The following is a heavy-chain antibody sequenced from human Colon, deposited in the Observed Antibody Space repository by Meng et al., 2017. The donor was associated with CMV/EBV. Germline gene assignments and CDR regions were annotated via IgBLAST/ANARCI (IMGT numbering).Heavy chain of an antibody. J-gene: IGHJ4*02. Sequence: GGSLRLSCTASGFTFGDYAMSWVRQAPGKGLEWVGFIRSKAYGGTTEYAASVKGRFTISRDDSKSIAYLQMNSLKTEDTAVYYCARGLMDYGGNSLFGYWGQGTLVTVSS. CDR2: IRSKAYGGTT. V-gene: IGHV3-49*04. CDR3: ARGLMDYGGNSLFGY. CDR1: GFTFGDYA. D-gene: IGHD4-23*01.